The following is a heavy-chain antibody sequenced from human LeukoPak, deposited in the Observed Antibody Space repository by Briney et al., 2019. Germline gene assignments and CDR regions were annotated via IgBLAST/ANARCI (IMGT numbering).Heavy chain of an antibody. Sequence: EASVKVSCKASGGTFSSYAISWVRQAPGQGLEWMGGIIPIFGTANYAQKFQDRVTITADESTSTAYMELSSLRSEDTAVYYCARRTYYYDSSGSRVYYFDYWGQGTLVTFSS. CDR2: IIPIFGTA. CDR1: GGTFSSYA. D-gene: IGHD3-22*01. V-gene: IGHV1-69*13. CDR3: ARRTYYYDSSGSRVYYFDY. J-gene: IGHJ4*02.